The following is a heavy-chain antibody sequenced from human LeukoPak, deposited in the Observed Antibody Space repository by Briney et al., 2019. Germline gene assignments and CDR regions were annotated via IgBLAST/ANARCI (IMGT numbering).Heavy chain of an antibody. V-gene: IGHV4-39*07. Sequence: SETLSFTCTVSGGSISSGGYYWSWIRQPPGKGLEWIGNVYYSGSTSYNPSLKSRVTISVDTSKNQFSLKVDSLTAADSGVYYCVRENFGELFYWGPGILVTVSS. CDR2: VYYSGST. CDR1: GGSISSGGYY. J-gene: IGHJ4*02. CDR3: VRENFGELFY. D-gene: IGHD3-10*01.